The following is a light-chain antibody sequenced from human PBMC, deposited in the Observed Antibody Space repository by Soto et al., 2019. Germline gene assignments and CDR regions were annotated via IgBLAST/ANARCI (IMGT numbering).Light chain of an antibody. Sequence: QSVLTQPTSVSGAPGQTVTISCTGSSSNIGANYDVNWYQQLPGTAPKVLIYGNTDRPSGVPDRFSASKSGTSASLAITGLQAEDQADYYCQSHDTKFDSVVFGGGTKLTVL. CDR1: SSNIGANYD. V-gene: IGLV1-40*01. CDR3: QSHDTKFDSVV. CDR2: GNT. J-gene: IGLJ2*01.